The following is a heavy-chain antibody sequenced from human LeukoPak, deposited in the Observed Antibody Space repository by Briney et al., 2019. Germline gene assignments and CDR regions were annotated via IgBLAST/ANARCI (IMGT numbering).Heavy chain of an antibody. CDR2: ITAGDGNT. Sequence: PGGSLRLSCAASGFTFSDHAMTWVRQAPGKGLKWVSTITAGDGNTYYADSVKGRFTVSRDDSKNTLYLQMNSLRAEDTAVYYCAKDGGLWVSAHWGDSWGRGTLVTVSS. D-gene: IGHD7-27*01. CDR1: GFTFSDHA. J-gene: IGHJ4*02. V-gene: IGHV3-23*01. CDR3: AKDGGLWVSAHWGDS.